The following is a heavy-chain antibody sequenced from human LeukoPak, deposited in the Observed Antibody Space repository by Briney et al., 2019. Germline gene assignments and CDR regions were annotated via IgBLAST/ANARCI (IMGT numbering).Heavy chain of an antibody. J-gene: IGHJ2*01. CDR2: INPSGGST. CDR1: GGTFSSYT. Sequence: GASVKVSCKASGGTFSSYTISWVRQAPGQGLEWMGIINPSGGSTSYAQKFQGRVTMTRDTSTSTVYMELSSLRSEDTAVYYCARVVVENLYWYFDLWGRGTLVTVSS. D-gene: IGHD2-21*01. V-gene: IGHV1-46*03. CDR3: ARVVVENLYWYFDL.